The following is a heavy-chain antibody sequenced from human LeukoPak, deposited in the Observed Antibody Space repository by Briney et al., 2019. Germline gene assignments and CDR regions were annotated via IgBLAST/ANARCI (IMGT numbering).Heavy chain of an antibody. Sequence: HAGGSLRLSCAASGFIFDAYAMHWVRHAPGQGLEWVSGITWNSGTTGYADSVRGRFTISRDNAKNSLYLQMNSLRAEDTAFYYCAKDWGYGSGSIFDSWGQGTLVTVSS. CDR3: AKDWGYGSGSIFDS. CDR1: GFIFDAYA. J-gene: IGHJ4*02. V-gene: IGHV3-9*01. D-gene: IGHD3-10*01. CDR2: ITWNSGTT.